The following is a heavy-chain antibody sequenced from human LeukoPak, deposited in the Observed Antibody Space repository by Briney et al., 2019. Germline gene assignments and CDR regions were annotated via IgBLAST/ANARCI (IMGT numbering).Heavy chain of an antibody. D-gene: IGHD3-10*01. CDR1: GYTFTSYD. CDR2: MNPNSGNT. J-gene: IGHJ6*03. CDR3: ARGFRGVITTAYYYYYYMDV. V-gene: IGHV1-8*01. Sequence: ASVKVSCKASGYTFTSYDINWVRQATGQGPEWMGWMNPNSGNTGYAQKFQGRVTMTRNTSISTAYMELSSLRSEDTAVYYCARGFRGVITTAYYYYYYMDVWGKGTTVTVSS.